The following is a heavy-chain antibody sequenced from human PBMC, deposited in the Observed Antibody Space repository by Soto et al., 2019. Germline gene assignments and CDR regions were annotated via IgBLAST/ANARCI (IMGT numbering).Heavy chain of an antibody. CDR1: GFAFSSYW. D-gene: IGHD2-2*01. CDR3: ASQATNQPFAD. CDR2: INTDGSST. V-gene: IGHV3-74*01. Sequence: DVQLVESGGGLIQPGGSLRLSCTASGFAFSSYWMHWVRQAPEKGLVWVSRINTDGSSTIYADSVKGRFTMSRDNAKHTPYLQMSSLRADATAVYFCASQATNQPFADWGKGTLVTVSS. J-gene: IGHJ4*02.